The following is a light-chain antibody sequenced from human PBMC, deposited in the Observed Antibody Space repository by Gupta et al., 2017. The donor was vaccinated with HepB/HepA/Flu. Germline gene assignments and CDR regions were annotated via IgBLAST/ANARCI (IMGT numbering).Light chain of an antibody. V-gene: IGKV1-9*01. Sequence: STHSPSFLSASVGDRVTITCRASQGISSYLAWYQQKPGKAPKLLIYAASTLQSGVPSRFSGSGSGTEFTLTISSRQPEDFATYYCQQLNSYLPVTFGXGTKVEIK. CDR2: AAS. J-gene: IGKJ4*01. CDR1: QGISSY. CDR3: QQLNSYLPVT.